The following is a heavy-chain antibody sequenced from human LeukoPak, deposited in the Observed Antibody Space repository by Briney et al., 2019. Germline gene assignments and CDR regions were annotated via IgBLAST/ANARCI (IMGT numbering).Heavy chain of an antibody. CDR3: ARHFVRSGSYWADY. V-gene: IGHV4-38-2*01. CDR2: IYHSGST. J-gene: IGHJ4*02. Sequence: PSETLSLTCAVSGYSISSGYYWGWIRQPPGKGLEWIGIIYHSGSTYYNPSLKSRVTISVDTSKTQFSLRVTSVTAADTAVHYCARHFVRSGSYWADYWGQGTLVTVSS. D-gene: IGHD1-26*01. CDR1: GYSISSGYY.